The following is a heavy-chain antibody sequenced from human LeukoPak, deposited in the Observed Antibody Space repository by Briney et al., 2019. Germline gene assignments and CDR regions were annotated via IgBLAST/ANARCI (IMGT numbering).Heavy chain of an antibody. CDR1: GGSISSSSYY. J-gene: IGHJ2*01. V-gene: IGHV4-39*07. D-gene: IGHD1-1*01. CDR2: IYYSGST. Sequence: SETLSLTCTVSGGSISSSSYYWGWIRQPPGKGLEWIGSIYYSGSTYYNPSLKSRVTISVDTSKNQFSLKLSSVTAADTAVYYCARGGYNSRYFDLWGRGTLVTFSS. CDR3: ARGGYNSRYFDL.